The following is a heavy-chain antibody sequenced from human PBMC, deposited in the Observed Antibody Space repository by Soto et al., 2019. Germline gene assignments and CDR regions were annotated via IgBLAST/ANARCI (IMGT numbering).Heavy chain of an antibody. CDR1: GFIFSDDT. CDR2: LGGTGDDT. V-gene: IGHV3-23*01. J-gene: IGHJ3*01. D-gene: IGHD2-15*01. Sequence: GESLRLSCAASGFIFSDDTMSWVRQAPGKGLEWVSSLGGTGDDTSYADYVKGRFTISRDNFKNTVALQMDSLRAEDTAMYYCAKDRISRNSVWDPFDVWGQGTMVTV. CDR3: AKDRISRNSVWDPFDV.